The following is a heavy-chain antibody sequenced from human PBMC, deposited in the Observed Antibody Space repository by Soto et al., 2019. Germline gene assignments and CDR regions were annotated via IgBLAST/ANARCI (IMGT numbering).Heavy chain of an antibody. CDR3: ARDKGYCSDTSCPDFDY. V-gene: IGHV1-45*01. J-gene: IGHJ4*02. CDR1: GYTFTYRY. CDR2: ITPFNGDT. D-gene: IGHD2-15*01. Sequence: ASVKVSCKASGYTFTYRYLHWVRQAPGQALEWMGWITPFNGDTNYAKKFRDRFTIIVDRSTSTAYMELNSLRYEDTAVYYCARDKGYCSDTSCPDFDYWGQGTLVTVSS.